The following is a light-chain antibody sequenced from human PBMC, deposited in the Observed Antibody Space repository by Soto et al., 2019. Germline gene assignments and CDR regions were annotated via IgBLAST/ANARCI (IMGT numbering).Light chain of an antibody. J-gene: IGKJ5*01. Sequence: EIVMTQSPATLSVSPGEGATLSCRASQSVSSKLAWYQQKPGQAPRLLIYGASTRASGIPARFSGSGSGTDFTLTISSLEPEDFAVYYCQQRSNLVSFGPGTRLEIK. CDR3: QQRSNLVS. CDR1: QSVSSK. CDR2: GAS. V-gene: IGKV3-11*01.